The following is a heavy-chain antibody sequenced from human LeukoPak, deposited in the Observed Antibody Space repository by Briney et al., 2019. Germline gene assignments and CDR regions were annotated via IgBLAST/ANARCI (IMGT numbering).Heavy chain of an antibody. CDR1: GYTLTELS. CDR2: FDPEDGET. CDR3: ARTYSGSLPFHY. Sequence: ASVKVSCKVCGYTLTELSMQWVRQAPGKGLEWMGGFDPEDGETIYAQKFQGRVTMTEDTSTDTAYMELSSLRSEDTAVYYCARTYSGSLPFHYWGQGTLVTVSS. J-gene: IGHJ4*02. V-gene: IGHV1-24*01. D-gene: IGHD1-26*01.